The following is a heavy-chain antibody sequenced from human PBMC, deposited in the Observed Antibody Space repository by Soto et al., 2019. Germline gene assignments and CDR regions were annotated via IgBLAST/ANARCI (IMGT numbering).Heavy chain of an antibody. J-gene: IGHJ4*02. CDR1: GFTFYDHH. CDR3: ASSQGDY. V-gene: IGHV3-43*01. Sequence: EVHLVESGGVAVKLGGSLRLSCAASGFTFYDHHMHWFSQGPGKGLEWVALISWDGETTFYADSVKGRFTVSRDNTRIFLSLQMSALTTEDSGLYYCASSQGDYCCQGALVTVSS. CDR2: ISWDGETT.